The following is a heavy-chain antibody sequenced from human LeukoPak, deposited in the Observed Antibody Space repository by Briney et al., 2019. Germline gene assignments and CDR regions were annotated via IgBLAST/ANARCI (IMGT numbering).Heavy chain of an antibody. CDR1: GGSISSGRYW. CDR2: MYTSGST. J-gene: IGHJ6*03. Sequence: PSETLSLTCTVSGGSISSGRYWWGWIRQPAGKGLEWIGRMYTSGSTNYNPSLKSRVTISVDTSKNQFSLKLSSVTAADTAVYYCARDMPHYYDSSEDYFYYYYMDVWGKGTTVTVSS. CDR3: ARDMPHYYDSSEDYFYYYYMDV. D-gene: IGHD3-22*01. V-gene: IGHV4-61*02.